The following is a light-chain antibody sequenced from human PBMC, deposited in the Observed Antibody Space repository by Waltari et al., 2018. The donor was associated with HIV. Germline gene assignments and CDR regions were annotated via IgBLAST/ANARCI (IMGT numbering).Light chain of an antibody. Sequence: QSVLTQPPSASGTPGQRVTISCSGSSSNIGSKYVYWYQKLPGSAPKLLIYRNNQRPSGGPDRCSGAKSGTSASLAISGLRSEDEADYYCAAWDDTLSVLFGGGTKLTVL. CDR2: RNN. CDR1: SSNIGSKY. V-gene: IGLV1-47*01. CDR3: AAWDDTLSVL. J-gene: IGLJ2*01.